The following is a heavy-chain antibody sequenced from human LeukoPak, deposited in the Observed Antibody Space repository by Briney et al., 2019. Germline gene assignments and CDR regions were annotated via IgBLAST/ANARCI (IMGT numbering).Heavy chain of an antibody. CDR1: GLPIADFA. V-gene: IGHV3-43*02. CDR2: ISGDGVST. CDR3: AKESGKFDY. J-gene: IGHJ4*02. Sequence: GGSLRLSCVASGLPIADFAMHWVRQAPGKGLEWVSLISGDGVSTFYADSVRGRFSISRDNSKNSLYLEINSLRTEDAAMYYCAKESGKFDYWGQGTLVAVSS.